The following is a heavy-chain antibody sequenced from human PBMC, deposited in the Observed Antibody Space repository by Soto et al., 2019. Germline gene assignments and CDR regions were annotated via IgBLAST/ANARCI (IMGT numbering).Heavy chain of an antibody. CDR3: TTYPLYSSSWYGFFFDY. V-gene: IGHV3-15*07. J-gene: IGHJ4*02. D-gene: IGHD6-13*01. Sequence: EVQLVESGGGLVKPGGSLRLSCAASGFTFSNAWMNWFRQAPGKGLEWVGRIKSKTDGGTTDYAAPVKGRFTISRDDSKNTLYLQMNSLKTEDTTVYYCTTYPLYSSSWYGFFFDYWGQGTLVTVSS. CDR2: IKSKTDGGTT. CDR1: GFTFSNAW.